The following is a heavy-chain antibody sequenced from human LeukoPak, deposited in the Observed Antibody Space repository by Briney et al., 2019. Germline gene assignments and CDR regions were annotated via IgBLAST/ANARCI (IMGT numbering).Heavy chain of an antibody. J-gene: IGHJ4*02. V-gene: IGHV3-21*01. Sequence: GGSLRLSCAASGFTFSSYSMNWVRQAPGKGLEWVSSISSSSSYIYYADSVKGRFTISRDNAKNSLYLQMNSLRAEDTAVYYCAREGAGYDSSGYSNWGQGTLVTVSS. CDR1: GFTFSSYS. CDR2: ISSSSSYI. D-gene: IGHD3-22*01. CDR3: AREGAGYDSSGYSN.